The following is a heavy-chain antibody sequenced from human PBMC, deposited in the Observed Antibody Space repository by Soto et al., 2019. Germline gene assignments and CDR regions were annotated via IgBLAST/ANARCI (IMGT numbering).Heavy chain of an antibody. D-gene: IGHD2-15*01. CDR1: GHTFTSYG. J-gene: IGHJ5*02. V-gene: IGHV1-18*04. CDR3: ARDLEIRRRTPGNWFDP. Sequence: GASVKVSCKASGHTFTSYGISWVRQAPGQGLEWMGWISAYNGNTNYAQKLQGRVTMTTDTSTSTAYMELRSLRSDDTAVYYCARDLEIRRRTPGNWFDPWGQGTLVTVSS. CDR2: ISAYNGNT.